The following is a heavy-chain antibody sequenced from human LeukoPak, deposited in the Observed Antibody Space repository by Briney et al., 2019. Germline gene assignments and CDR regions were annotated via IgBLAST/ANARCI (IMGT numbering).Heavy chain of an antibody. D-gene: IGHD3-16*02. CDR3: ARGPTETYDYVWGSYLYTYFDY. Sequence: PSETLSLTCAVYGGSFSGYSWSWIRQPPEKGLEWIGEINHSGSTNYNPSLKSRVTISVDTSKNQFSLKLSSVTAADTAVYYCARGPTETYDYVWGSYLYTYFDYWGQGTLVTVSS. J-gene: IGHJ4*02. CDR1: GGSFSGYS. V-gene: IGHV4-34*01. CDR2: INHSGST.